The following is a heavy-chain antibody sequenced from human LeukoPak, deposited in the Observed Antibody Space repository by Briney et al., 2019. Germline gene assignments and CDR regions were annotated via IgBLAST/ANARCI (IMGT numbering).Heavy chain of an antibody. CDR3: ARPLYSRTAYYHYGVDV. CDR2: IYPGDSGT. J-gene: IGHJ6*02. Sequence: GESLKISCKGSGYNFANYWIAWVRQMPGKGLEWMGIIYPGDSGTRYSPSFQGQVTISADKSISTAYLQWSSLKASDTAMYYCARPLYSRTAYYHYGVDVWGQGTTVTVSS. D-gene: IGHD2-15*01. V-gene: IGHV5-51*01. CDR1: GYNFANYW.